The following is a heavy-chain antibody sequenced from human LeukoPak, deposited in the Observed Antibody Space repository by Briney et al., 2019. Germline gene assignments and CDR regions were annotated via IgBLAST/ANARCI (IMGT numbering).Heavy chain of an antibody. CDR2: INPNSGGT. CDR1: GYTFTGYY. CDR3: ARGSITIFGVVFWFDP. J-gene: IGHJ5*02. Sequence: GASVKVSCKASGYTFTGYYMHWVRQAPGQGLEWMGWINPNSGGTNYAQKFQGRVTMTRDTSISTAYMELSRLRSDDTAVYYCARGSITIFGVVFWFDPWGQGTLVTVSS. D-gene: IGHD3-3*01. V-gene: IGHV1-2*02.